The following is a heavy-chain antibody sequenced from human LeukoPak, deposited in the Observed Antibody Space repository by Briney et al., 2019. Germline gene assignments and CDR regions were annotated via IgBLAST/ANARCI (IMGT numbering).Heavy chain of an antibody. V-gene: IGHV4-59*01. CDR2: IFYSGYT. CDR3: ARGSPIVQH. J-gene: IGHJ1*01. CDR1: GGSISTYY. Sequence: SETLSLTCTVSGGSISTYYWSWIRQPPGKGLEWIGYIFYSGYTKYSPSLKSRVTISVDTFKNQFSLKLKSVTAADTAVYYCARGSPIVQHWGQGTLVTVSS.